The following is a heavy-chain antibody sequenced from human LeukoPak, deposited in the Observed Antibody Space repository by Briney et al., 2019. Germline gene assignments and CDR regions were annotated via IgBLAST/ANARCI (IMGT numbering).Heavy chain of an antibody. CDR3: AKDRDQLLYYYYGMDV. Sequence: PGRSLRLSCAASGFTFSSYGMHWVRQAPGKGLEWVAVISYDGSNKYYADSGKGRFTISRDNSKNTLYLQMNSLRAEDTAVYYCAKDRDQLLYYYYGMDVWGQGTTVTVSS. J-gene: IGHJ6*02. D-gene: IGHD2-2*01. V-gene: IGHV3-30*18. CDR2: ISYDGSNK. CDR1: GFTFSSYG.